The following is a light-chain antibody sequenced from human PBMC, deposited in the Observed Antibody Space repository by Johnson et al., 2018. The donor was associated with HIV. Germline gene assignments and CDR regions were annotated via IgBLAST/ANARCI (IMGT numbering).Light chain of an antibody. J-gene: IGLJ1*01. CDR2: DNN. Sequence: QSVLTQPPSVSAAPGQKVTISCSGSSCDIGNNYVSCHQQLPGTAPKLLIYDNNKRPSGIPDRISGSKSGTSATLGITGLQTGDEADYYCGTWDTRLSGVHVFGSGTKVTVL. CDR1: SCDIGNNY. V-gene: IGLV1-51*01. CDR3: GTWDTRLSGVHV.